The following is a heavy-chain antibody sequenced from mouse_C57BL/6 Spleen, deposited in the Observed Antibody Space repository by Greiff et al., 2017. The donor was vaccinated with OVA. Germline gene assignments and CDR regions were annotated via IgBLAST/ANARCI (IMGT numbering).Heavy chain of an antibody. CDR1: GYSITSGYY. CDR3: ARRGDDGYYFDY. V-gene: IGHV3-6*01. CDR2: ISYDGSN. D-gene: IGHD2-3*01. J-gene: IGHJ2*01. Sequence: EVQLQESGPGLVKPSQSLSLTCSVTGYSITSGYYWNWIRQFPGNKLEWMGYISYDGSNNYNPSLKNRISITRDTSKNQFFLKLNSVTTEDTATYYCARRGDDGYYFDYWGQGTTLTVSS.